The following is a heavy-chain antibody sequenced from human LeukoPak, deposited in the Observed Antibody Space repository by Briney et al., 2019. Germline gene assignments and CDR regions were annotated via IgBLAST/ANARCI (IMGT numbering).Heavy chain of an antibody. CDR2: IYYSGST. D-gene: IGHD3-22*01. CDR1: GGSISSYY. Sequence: TSETLSLTCTVSGGSISSYYWSWIRQPPGKGLEWIGYIYYSGSTNYNPSLKSRVTISVDTSKNQFSLKLSSVTAADTAVYYCARYAPDYYADYWGQGTLVTVSS. CDR3: ARYAPDYYADY. J-gene: IGHJ4*02. V-gene: IGHV4-59*01.